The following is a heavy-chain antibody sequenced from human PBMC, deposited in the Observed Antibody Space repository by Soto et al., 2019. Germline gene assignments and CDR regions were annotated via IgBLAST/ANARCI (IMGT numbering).Heavy chain of an antibody. D-gene: IGHD2-2*01. CDR2: MNPSGGVT. J-gene: IGHJ6*03. Sequence: QVQLVQSGAEVKKPGASVRISCKASGYTFTDYYLHWVRQAPGQGLEWMGIMNPSGGVTSYAQKFRGRVAVTRDTSTSTVYMQLSSLISEDTAVYYCASSEAVPTTIYYYWYIDVWGKGTTVTVSS. CDR1: GYTFTDYY. V-gene: IGHV1-46*03. CDR3: ASSEAVPTTIYYYWYIDV.